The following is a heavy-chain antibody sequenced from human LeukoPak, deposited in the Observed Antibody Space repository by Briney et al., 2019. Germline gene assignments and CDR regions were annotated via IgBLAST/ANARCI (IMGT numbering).Heavy chain of an antibody. CDR3: ARHARYSYGPPDAFDI. Sequence: GESLKISCKGSGYSFTSYWIGWVRQMPGKGLEWMGIIYPGDSDTRYSPSFQVQVTISADKSISTAYLQWSSLKASDTAMYYCARHARYSYGPPDAFDIWGQGTMVTVSS. D-gene: IGHD5-18*01. J-gene: IGHJ3*02. V-gene: IGHV5-51*01. CDR2: IYPGDSDT. CDR1: GYSFTSYW.